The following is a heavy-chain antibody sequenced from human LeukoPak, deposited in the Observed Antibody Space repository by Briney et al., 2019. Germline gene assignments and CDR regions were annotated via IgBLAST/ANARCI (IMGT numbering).Heavy chain of an antibody. CDR2: IYYSGST. CDR1: GGSISSGGYY. V-gene: IGHV4-31*03. J-gene: IGHJ4*02. Sequence: SETLSLTCTVSGGSISSGGYYWSWIRQHPGKGLEWIGYIYYSGSTYYNPSLKSRVTISVDTSENQFSLKLSSVTAADTAVYYCARAPGLDGDYFDYWGQGTLVTVSS. D-gene: IGHD3/OR15-3a*01. CDR3: ARAPGLDGDYFDY.